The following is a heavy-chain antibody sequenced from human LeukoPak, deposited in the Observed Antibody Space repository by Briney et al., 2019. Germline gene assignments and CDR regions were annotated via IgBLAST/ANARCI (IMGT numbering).Heavy chain of an antibody. CDR3: ARDPSDYGGNGIDY. V-gene: IGHV4-38-2*02. CDR1: GYSISSGYY. D-gene: IGHD4-23*01. Sequence: SETLSPTCTVSGYSISSGYYWGWIRQPPGKGLEWIGSIYHSGSTYYNPSLKSRVTISVDTSKNQFSLKLSSVTAADTAVYYCARDPSDYGGNGIDYWGQGTLVTVSS. J-gene: IGHJ4*02. CDR2: IYHSGST.